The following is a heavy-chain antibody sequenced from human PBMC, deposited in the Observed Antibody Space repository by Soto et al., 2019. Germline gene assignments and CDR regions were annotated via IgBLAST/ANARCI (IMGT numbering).Heavy chain of an antibody. CDR3: ARIGYSSGWYSFDY. CDR1: GYTFTSYA. V-gene: IGHV1-3*01. Sequence: ASVKVSCKDSGYTFTSYAMHWVRQAPGQRLEWMGWINGGNRNTKYSQRFQGRVTITTDTSASTAYMELSSLRSEDTAVYYCARIGYSSGWYSFDYWGQGTLVTVSS. CDR2: INGGNRNT. J-gene: IGHJ4*02. D-gene: IGHD6-19*01.